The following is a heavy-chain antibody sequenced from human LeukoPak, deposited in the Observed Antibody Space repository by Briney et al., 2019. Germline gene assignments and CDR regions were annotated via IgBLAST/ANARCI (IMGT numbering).Heavy chain of an antibody. CDR2: ISGSGGST. CDR1: GFTFSSYA. J-gene: IGHJ4*02. D-gene: IGHD6-13*01. V-gene: IGHV3-23*01. CDR3: ANSGVYGSSWYRYFDY. Sequence: GGSLRLSCAASGFTFSSYAMSWVRQAPGKGLEWVSAISGSGGSTYYADSVKGRFTISRDNSKNTLYLQMNSLRAEDTAVYYCANSGVYGSSWYRYFDYWGQETLVTVSS.